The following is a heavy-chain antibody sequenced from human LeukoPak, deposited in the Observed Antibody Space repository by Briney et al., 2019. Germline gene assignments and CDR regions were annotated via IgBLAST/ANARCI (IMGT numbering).Heavy chain of an antibody. V-gene: IGHV4-59*01. CDR2: IYNSGST. J-gene: IGHJ4*02. CDR3: ARLLYSSGYYVDY. Sequence: SETLSLTCTVSGGSISSYYWGWIRQPPGKGLEWIGYIYNSGSTNYNPSLKSRVTISVDTSKNQFFLKLSSVTAADTAVYYCARLLYSSGYYVDYWGQGTLVTVSS. CDR1: GGSISSYY. D-gene: IGHD3-22*01.